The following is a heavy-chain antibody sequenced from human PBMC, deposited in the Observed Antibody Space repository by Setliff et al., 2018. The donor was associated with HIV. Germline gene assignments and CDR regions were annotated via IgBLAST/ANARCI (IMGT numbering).Heavy chain of an antibody. D-gene: IGHD1-26*01. Sequence: GSLRLSCAAFGFTFSRDWMHWVRQGPGKGLVWVARINSDGFKTNHADYVRGRFTIFRDNAKNTLFLQMNSLRAEDTAMYYCARDSSGTYTPDDDALDLWGQGTMVTVSS. J-gene: IGHJ3*01. CDR3: ARDSSGTYTPDDDALDL. CDR1: GFTFSRDW. V-gene: IGHV3-74*01. CDR2: INSDGFKT.